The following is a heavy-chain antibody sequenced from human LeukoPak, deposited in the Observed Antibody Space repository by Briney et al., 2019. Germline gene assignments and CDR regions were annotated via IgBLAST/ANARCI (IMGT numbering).Heavy chain of an antibody. CDR2: IWYDGSNK. J-gene: IGHJ4*02. CDR3: TKGAFYDFWSGLGEGLDY. CDR1: GLNFSNYG. Sequence: GGSLRLSCAASGLNFSNYGMHWVRQAPGKGLEWVAVIWYDGSNKYYADSVKGRFTISRDNSKNTLYLQMNSLRAEDTAVYYCTKGAFYDFWSGLGEGLDYWGQGTLVTVSS. D-gene: IGHD3-3*01. V-gene: IGHV3-33*06.